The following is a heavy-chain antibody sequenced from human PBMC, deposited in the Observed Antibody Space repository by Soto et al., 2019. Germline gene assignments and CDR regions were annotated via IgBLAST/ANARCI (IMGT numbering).Heavy chain of an antibody. CDR3: ARKQEFYYGSGSANYYYYYYGMDV. CDR1: GGTFSSYA. CDR2: IIPIFGTA. J-gene: IGHJ6*02. V-gene: IGHV1-69*13. D-gene: IGHD3-10*01. Sequence: ASVKVSCKASGGTFSSYAISWVRQAPGQGLEWMGGIIPIFGTANYAQKFQGRVTITADESTSTAYMELSSLRSEDTAVYYCARKQEFYYGSGSANYYYYYYGMDVWGQGTTVTVSS.